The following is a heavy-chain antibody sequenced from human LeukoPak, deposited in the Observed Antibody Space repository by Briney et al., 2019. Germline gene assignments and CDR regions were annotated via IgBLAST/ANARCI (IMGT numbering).Heavy chain of an antibody. V-gene: IGHV3-48*01. CDR3: ARDTTMIVVERFDY. J-gene: IGHJ4*02. CDR1: GFTFSSYS. Sequence: GGSLRLSCAASGFTFSSYSMNWVRQAPGKGLEWVSYISSSSSTIYYADSVRGRFTTSRDNAKNSLYLQMNSLRAEDTAVYYCARDTTMIVVERFDYWGQGTLVTVSS. CDR2: ISSSSSTI. D-gene: IGHD3-22*01.